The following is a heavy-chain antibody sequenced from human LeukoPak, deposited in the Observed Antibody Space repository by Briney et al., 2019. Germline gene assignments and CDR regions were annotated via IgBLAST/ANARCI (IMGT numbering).Heavy chain of an antibody. V-gene: IGHV4-34*01. J-gene: IGHJ4*02. Sequence: PSETLSLTCAVYGGSFSGYYWSWIRQPPGKGLEWIGEINHSGSTNYNPSLESRVTISVDTSKNQFSLKLSSVTAADTAVYYCAGLFVGDCYSCFDYWGQGTLVTVSS. CDR3: AGLFVGDCYSCFDY. D-gene: IGHD2-21*02. CDR2: INHSGST. CDR1: GGSFSGYY.